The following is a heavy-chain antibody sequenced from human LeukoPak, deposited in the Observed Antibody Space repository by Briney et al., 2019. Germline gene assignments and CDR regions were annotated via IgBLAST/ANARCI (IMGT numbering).Heavy chain of an antibody. CDR2: ISTSGGT. D-gene: IGHD1-26*01. V-gene: IGHV3-23*01. Sequence: PGGSLRLSCAASGFTFYSYAMSWVRQAPGKGLEWVSSISTSGGTYYADSVKGRFTISRDNSKNTLYLQMNSLRAEDTAVYYCARGGRYYFDNWGQGTLVTVSS. J-gene: IGHJ4*02. CDR1: GFTFYSYA. CDR3: ARGGRYYFDN.